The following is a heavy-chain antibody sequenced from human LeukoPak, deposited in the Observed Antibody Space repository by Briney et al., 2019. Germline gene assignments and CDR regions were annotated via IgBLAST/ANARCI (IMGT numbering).Heavy chain of an antibody. CDR1: GFTFSSYA. CDR2: ISYDGSNK. V-gene: IGHV3-30*04. Sequence: GRSLRLSCAASGFTFSSYAMHWVRQAPGKGLEWVAVISYDGSNKYYADSVKGRFTISRDNSKNTLYLQMSSLRAEDTAVYYCARVRGRDAFDIWGQGTMVTVSS. CDR3: ARVRGRDAFDI. J-gene: IGHJ3*02.